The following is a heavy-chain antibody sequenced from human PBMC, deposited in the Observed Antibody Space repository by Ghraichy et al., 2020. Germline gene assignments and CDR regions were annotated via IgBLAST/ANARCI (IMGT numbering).Heavy chain of an antibody. CDR1: GFTFSSYA. CDR2: ISGSGTTT. V-gene: IGHV3-23*01. CDR3: AKGVPGENYFDY. J-gene: IGHJ4*02. Sequence: GGSLRLSCAASGFTFSSYAMSWVRQAPGKGLEWVSAISGSGTTTYYADSVKGRFTISRDNSKNTLYLQMNSLRAEDTAVYYCAKGVPGENYFDYWGQGTLVTVSS.